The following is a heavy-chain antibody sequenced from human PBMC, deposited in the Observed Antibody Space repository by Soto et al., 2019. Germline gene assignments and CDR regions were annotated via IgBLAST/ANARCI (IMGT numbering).Heavy chain of an antibody. CDR3: AREGGSGWYYYDY. Sequence: QVQLQQWGAGLLKPSETLSLTCAVNGGSFSGYSWTWIRQAPGKGLDWIGEINYTGTTNYSPSLKSRVTLSVDTSKNQFSLELRSDSAAGTAVYYCAREGGSGWYYYDYWGHGTLVTVSS. V-gene: IGHV4-34*02. J-gene: IGHJ4*01. CDR2: INYTGTT. D-gene: IGHD6-19*01. CDR1: GGSFSGYS.